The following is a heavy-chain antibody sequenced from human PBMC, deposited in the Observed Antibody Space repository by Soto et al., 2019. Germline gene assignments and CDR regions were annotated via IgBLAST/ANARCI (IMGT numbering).Heavy chain of an antibody. V-gene: IGHV3-23*01. CDR2: ITDTGGDA. D-gene: IGHD3-10*01. J-gene: IGHJ4*02. CDR1: GFIFDDYV. CDR3: ARGSTDSYPGSRIFDF. Sequence: GGSLRLSCEASGFIFDDYVMSWVRQAPGEGLQWVSTITDTGGDAKYADSVRGRFVISRDNSKKTLYLQMTSLTAEDSAMYFCARGSTDSYPGSRIFDFWGRGTLVTVSS.